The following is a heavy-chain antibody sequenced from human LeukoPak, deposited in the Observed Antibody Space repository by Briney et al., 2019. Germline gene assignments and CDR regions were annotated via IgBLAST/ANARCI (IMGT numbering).Heavy chain of an antibody. CDR1: GFTFNNYD. D-gene: IGHD1-7*01. CDR2: ISGSGYST. J-gene: IGHJ4*02. Sequence: PGGSLRLSCAVSGFTFNNYDMNWVRQAPGKGLEWVSGISGSGYSTYYADSVKGRFTISRDNSKSTLYLQMNSLRAEDTALYYCAIGTTYFDYWGQGSLVTVSS. CDR3: AIGTTYFDY. V-gene: IGHV3-23*01.